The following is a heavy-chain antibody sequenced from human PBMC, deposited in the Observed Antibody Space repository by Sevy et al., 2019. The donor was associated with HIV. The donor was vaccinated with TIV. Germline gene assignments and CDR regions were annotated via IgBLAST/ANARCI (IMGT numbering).Heavy chain of an antibody. Sequence: SETLSLTCTVSGGSISSYYWSWIRQPPGKGLEWIGYIYDLGSTNYNPALKSRVTISVDTSKNQFSLTLNSVPAADTAVYYCARDQVHSGCRSGAFDIWGQGTMVTVSS. V-gene: IGHV4-59*01. CDR3: ARDQVHSGCRSGAFDI. CDR1: GGSISSYY. D-gene: IGHD1-26*01. CDR2: IYDLGST. J-gene: IGHJ3*02.